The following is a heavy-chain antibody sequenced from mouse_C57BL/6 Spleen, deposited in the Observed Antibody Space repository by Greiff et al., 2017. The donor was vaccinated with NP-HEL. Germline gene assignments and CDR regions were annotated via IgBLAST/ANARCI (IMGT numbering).Heavy chain of an antibody. V-gene: IGHV1-80*01. CDR1: GYAFSSYW. CDR2: IYPGDGDT. Sequence: QVQLQQSGAELVKPGASVKISCKASGYAFSSYWMNWVKQRPGKGLEWIGQIYPGDGDTNYNGKFKGKATLTADKSSSTAYMQLSSLTSEDSAVYFCARDYYGSSSPVFDYWGQGTTLTVSS. J-gene: IGHJ2*01. CDR3: ARDYYGSSSPVFDY. D-gene: IGHD1-1*01.